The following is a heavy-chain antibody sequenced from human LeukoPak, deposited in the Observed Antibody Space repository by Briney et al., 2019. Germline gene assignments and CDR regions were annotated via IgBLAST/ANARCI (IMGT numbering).Heavy chain of an antibody. D-gene: IGHD5-24*01. CDR2: IKGDGSST. V-gene: IGHV3-74*01. J-gene: IGHJ5*01. CDR3: ARGSGDGYNWPFDS. CDR1: GFTLSSYW. Sequence: GGSLRLSCAASGFTLSSYWMQWVRQAPGKGLVWVSRIKGDGSSTSYADSVKGRFTGSRDNAKNTLYLQMNSLRAEDTAVYFCARGSGDGYNWPFDSWGQGTLVTVSS.